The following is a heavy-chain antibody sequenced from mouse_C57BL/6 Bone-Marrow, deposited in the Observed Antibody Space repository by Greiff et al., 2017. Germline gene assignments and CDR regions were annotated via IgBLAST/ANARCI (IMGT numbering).Heavy chain of an antibody. Sequence: EVQGVESGGGLVQPGGSLKLSCAASGFTFSDYGMAWVRQAPRKGPEWVAFISNLAFSIYDADTVTGRFTISRANAKNTLYLEMSSLRSEDTAMYYCARRDWYWYFDVWGTGTTVTVSS. CDR2: ISNLAFSI. J-gene: IGHJ1*03. V-gene: IGHV5-15*01. D-gene: IGHD4-1*01. CDR3: ARRDWYWYFDV. CDR1: GFTFSDYG.